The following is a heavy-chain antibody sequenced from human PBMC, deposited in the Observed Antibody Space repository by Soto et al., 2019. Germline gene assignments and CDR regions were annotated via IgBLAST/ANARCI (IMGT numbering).Heavy chain of an antibody. CDR3: ASDLGPRMYYYDSSGYYVYGMDV. V-gene: IGHV1-46*01. J-gene: IGHJ6*02. CDR1: GYTFTSYY. CDR2: INPSGGST. Sequence: ASVKVSCKASGYTFTSYYMHWVRQAPGQGLEWMGIINPSGGSTSYAQKFQGRDTMTRDTSTSTVYMELSSLRSEDTAVYYCASDLGPRMYYYDSSGYYVYGMDVWGQGTTVTSP. D-gene: IGHD3-22*01.